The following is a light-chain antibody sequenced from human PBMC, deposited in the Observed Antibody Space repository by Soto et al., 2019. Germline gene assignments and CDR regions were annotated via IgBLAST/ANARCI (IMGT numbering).Light chain of an antibody. J-gene: IGKJ5*01. Sequence: DIQMTQSPSSRSGSVGDRVTITCRASQGISSYLAWYQVKPGKVPKLLIYAASTQQSGVPSRFSGSGSGTDFTLTISRLEPQDSAMYYCQQYVISVTFGQGTRLEIK. CDR3: QQYVISVT. CDR2: AAS. V-gene: IGKV1-27*01. CDR1: QGISSY.